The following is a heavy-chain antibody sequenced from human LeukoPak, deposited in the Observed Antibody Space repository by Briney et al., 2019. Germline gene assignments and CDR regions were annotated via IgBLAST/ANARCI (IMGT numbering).Heavy chain of an antibody. CDR3: ARAIYGYTLYYFDY. Sequence: PGGSLRLSCAASGFTFSSYAMSWVRQAPGKGLEWVSVIYSGGSTYYADSVKGRFTISRDNSKDTLYLQMNSLRAEDTAVYYCARAIYGYTLYYFDYWGQGTLVTVSS. D-gene: IGHD5-24*01. V-gene: IGHV3-53*01. CDR1: GFTFSSYA. CDR2: IYSGGST. J-gene: IGHJ4*02.